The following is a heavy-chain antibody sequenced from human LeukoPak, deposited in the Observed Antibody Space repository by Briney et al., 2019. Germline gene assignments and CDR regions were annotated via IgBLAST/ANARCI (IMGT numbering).Heavy chain of an antibody. D-gene: IGHD3-3*01. CDR3: AKDLRRAISGVVIPVYYYYMDV. J-gene: IGHJ6*03. CDR2: IWDDGSNK. Sequence: PGGSLRLSCAASGFTFSSYGMHWVRQAPGKGLEWVALIWDDGSNKYYADSVKGRFTISRDTSKNTLYLQMNSLGAEDTAVYYCAKDLRRAISGVVIPVYYYYMDVWGKGITVTVSS. V-gene: IGHV3-33*06. CDR1: GFTFSSYG.